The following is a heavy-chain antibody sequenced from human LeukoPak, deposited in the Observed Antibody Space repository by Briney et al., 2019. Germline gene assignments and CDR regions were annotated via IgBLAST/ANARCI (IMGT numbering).Heavy chain of an antibody. Sequence: ASVKVSCKASGYSFTGYYMHLVRQAPGQGLEWMGWINPYSGGTNYAQKFHGRVTMTMDTSISTAYMELSRLRSDDTAVYYCVRDRTKYCSSTSCPLDYWGQGTLVTVSS. CDR1: GYSFTGYY. D-gene: IGHD2-2*01. CDR2: INPYSGGT. V-gene: IGHV1-2*02. J-gene: IGHJ4*02. CDR3: VRDRTKYCSSTSCPLDY.